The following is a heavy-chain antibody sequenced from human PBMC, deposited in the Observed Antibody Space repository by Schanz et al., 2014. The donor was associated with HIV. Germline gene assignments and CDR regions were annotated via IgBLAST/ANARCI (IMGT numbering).Heavy chain of an antibody. J-gene: IGHJ4*02. CDR2: ISAYNGNT. D-gene: IGHD1-26*01. CDR3: ARDRPVIVGATRADGGTDFDY. V-gene: IGHV1-18*01. Sequence: QVQLVQSGAEVKKPGASVKVSCKASGYTFISYGISWVRQAPGQGLERMGWISAYNGNTNYAQKFQGRLTMTTDTSTSTAYMELRSLRSDDTAVYYCARDRPVIVGATRADGGTDFDYWGQGTLVTVSS. CDR1: GYTFISYG.